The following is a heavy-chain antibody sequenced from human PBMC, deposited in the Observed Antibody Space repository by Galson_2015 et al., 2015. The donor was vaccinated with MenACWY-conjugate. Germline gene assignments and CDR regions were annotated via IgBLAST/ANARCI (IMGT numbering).Heavy chain of an antibody. Sequence: QSGAEVKKPGESLRISCKGSGYSFTSYWISWVRQVPGKGLEWMGRIDPSDSYADYSPSFQGHVTISIDKSISTAYLQWSSLKASDTAMYYCARRPGEYYYYMDVWGKGTTVTVSS. V-gene: IGHV5-10-1*01. J-gene: IGHJ6*03. CDR1: GYSFTSYW. CDR3: ARRPGEYYYYMDV. CDR2: IDPSDSYA. D-gene: IGHD3-10*01.